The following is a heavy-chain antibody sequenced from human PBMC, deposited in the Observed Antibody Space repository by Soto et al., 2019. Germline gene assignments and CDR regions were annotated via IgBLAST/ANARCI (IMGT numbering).Heavy chain of an antibody. J-gene: IGHJ3*02. CDR1: GCTFSSYA. Sequence: ASVKVSYKASGCTFSSYAISWLRQAPGQGLEWMGGIIPIFGTANYAQKFQGRVTITADKSTSTAYMELSSLRSEDTAVYYCARYLRDYGGISVDAFDIWGQGTMVTVSS. D-gene: IGHD4-17*01. CDR2: IIPIFGTA. CDR3: ARYLRDYGGISVDAFDI. V-gene: IGHV1-69*06.